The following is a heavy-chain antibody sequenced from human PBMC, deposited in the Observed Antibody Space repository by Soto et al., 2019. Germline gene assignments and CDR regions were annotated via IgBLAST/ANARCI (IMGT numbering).Heavy chain of an antibody. CDR2: ISSSSSYI. Sequence: PGGSLRLSCAASGFTFSSYSMNWVRQAPGKGLEWVSSISSSSSYIYYADSVKGRFTISRDNAKNSLYLQMNSLRAEDTAVYYCARDASLLEGLLPNWFDPWGQGTLVTVSS. CDR1: GFTFSSYS. V-gene: IGHV3-21*01. D-gene: IGHD3-3*01. CDR3: ARDASLLEGLLPNWFDP. J-gene: IGHJ5*02.